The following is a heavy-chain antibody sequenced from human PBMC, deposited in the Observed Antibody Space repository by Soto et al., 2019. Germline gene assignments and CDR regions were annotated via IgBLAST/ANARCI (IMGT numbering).Heavy chain of an antibody. CDR3: ARKGPSGSYYFDY. V-gene: IGHV1-2*02. CDR1: GYTFTYFY. Sequence: SVKVSCNPSGYTFTYFYMHWVRQAPGQGLEWMGWINPNSVGTNYAQKFQGRVTITADESTSTAYMELSSLRSEDTAVYYCARKGPSGSYYFDYWAQGTLVTVSS. CDR2: INPNSVGT. D-gene: IGHD1-26*01. J-gene: IGHJ4*02.